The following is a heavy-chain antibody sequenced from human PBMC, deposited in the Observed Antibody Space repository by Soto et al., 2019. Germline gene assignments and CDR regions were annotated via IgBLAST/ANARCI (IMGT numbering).Heavy chain of an antibody. CDR1: GFTFGNYP. V-gene: IGHV3-23*01. J-gene: IGHJ4*02. D-gene: IGHD2-2*01. Sequence: EVQLLESGGGLVGPGWSLRLSCEASGFTFGNYPLTWVRQVPGKGLEWVSSTSGSGGSTYYADSVKGRLPISRDNSKNTLYLQMNSLRAEDTAVYYCAKEQTHSQADTSSIFDYWGQGTLVTVSS. CDR3: AKEQTHSQADTSSIFDY. CDR2: TSGSGGST.